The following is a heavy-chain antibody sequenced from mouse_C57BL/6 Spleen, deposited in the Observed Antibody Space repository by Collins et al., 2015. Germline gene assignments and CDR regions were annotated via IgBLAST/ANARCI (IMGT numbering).Heavy chain of an antibody. V-gene: IGHV1-64*01. CDR1: GYTFTSYW. Sequence: QVQLQQPGAELVKPGASVKLSCKASGYTFTSYWMHWVKQRPGQGLEWIGMIHPNSGSTNYNEKFKSKATLTVDKSPSTAYMQLSSLTSEDSAVYYCARSAVPPYYFDYWGQGTTLTVSS. CDR3: ARSAVPPYYFDY. J-gene: IGHJ2*01. D-gene: IGHD1-1*01. CDR2: IHPNSGST.